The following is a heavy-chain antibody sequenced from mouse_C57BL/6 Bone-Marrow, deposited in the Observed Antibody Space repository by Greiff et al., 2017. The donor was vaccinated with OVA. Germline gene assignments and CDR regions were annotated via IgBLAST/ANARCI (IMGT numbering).Heavy chain of an antibody. V-gene: IGHV1-74*01. J-gene: IGHJ4*01. Sequence: VQLQQPGAELVTPGASVKVSCTASGYTFTSYWMHWVKQRPGQGLEWIGRIHPSDSDTNYNQKFKGKATLTVDKSSSTAYMQLSSLTSEDSAVYYCAMAIRHSSGYYAMDYWGQGTSVTVSS. D-gene: IGHD3-1*01. CDR1: GYTFTSYW. CDR3: AMAIRHSSGYYAMDY. CDR2: IHPSDSDT.